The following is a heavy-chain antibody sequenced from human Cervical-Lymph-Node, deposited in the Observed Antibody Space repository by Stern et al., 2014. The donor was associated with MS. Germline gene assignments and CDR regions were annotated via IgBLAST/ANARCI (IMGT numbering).Heavy chain of an antibody. J-gene: IGHJ6*02. Sequence: EVQLVESGAEVEKPGESLTISCKGFGYSFNIYWIAWVRQRPGKGLEWMGIIYPDDSDTGYSPSFQGQVTFSVDKSISTAYLQWSSLKPSDTATYFCARRGMDVWGQGTSVTVSS. CDR2: IYPDDSDT. CDR1: GYSFNIYW. V-gene: IGHV5-51*01. CDR3: ARRGMDV.